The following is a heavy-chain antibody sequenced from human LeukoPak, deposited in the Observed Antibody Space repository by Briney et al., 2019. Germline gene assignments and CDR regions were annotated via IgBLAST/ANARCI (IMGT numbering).Heavy chain of an antibody. J-gene: IGHJ3*02. CDR1: GYTFTGSY. D-gene: IGHD3-10*01. CDR3: ARGTTHLWFGEGGNALDI. V-gene: IGHV1-2*02. Sequence: ASVKVSCKASGYTFTGSYLHWVRQAPGQGLEWMGWLNPNSSDTKDALKFQGRVTMTRDTSTNTAYMELSRLTSDDTAVYYCARGTTHLWFGEGGNALDIWGQGTMVTVSS. CDR2: LNPNSSDT.